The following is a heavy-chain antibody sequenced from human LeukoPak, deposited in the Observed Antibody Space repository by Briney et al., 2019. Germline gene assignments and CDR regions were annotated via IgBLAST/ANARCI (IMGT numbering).Heavy chain of an antibody. D-gene: IGHD5-24*01. Sequence: ASVNVSCKASGYTFTIYYMHWVRQAPGQGLEWMGIINPSGGSTSYAQKFQGRVTMTRDTSTSTVYMELSSLRSEDTAVYYCARVRRDGYNLEGAFDIWGQGTMVTVSS. CDR1: GYTFTIYY. CDR3: ARVRRDGYNLEGAFDI. CDR2: INPSGGST. J-gene: IGHJ3*02. V-gene: IGHV1-46*01.